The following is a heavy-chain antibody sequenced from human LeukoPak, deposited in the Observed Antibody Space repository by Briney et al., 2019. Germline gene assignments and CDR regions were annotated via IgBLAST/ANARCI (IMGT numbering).Heavy chain of an antibody. J-gene: IGHJ4*02. CDR3: ARDSAFADF. Sequence: GGSLRLSCAASGFTFSSYAMSWVRQAPGQRLEWMGWVNVGNGNTKYSQKFQGRVTITRDTSASTGYMELSSLKSEDTAVYYCARDSAFADFWGQGTLVTVSS. CDR1: GFTFSSYA. V-gene: IGHV1-3*01. CDR2: VNVGNGNT. D-gene: IGHD3-16*01.